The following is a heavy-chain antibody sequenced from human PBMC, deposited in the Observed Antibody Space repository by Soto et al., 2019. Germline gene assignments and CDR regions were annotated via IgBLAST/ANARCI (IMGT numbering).Heavy chain of an antibody. J-gene: IGHJ3*02. CDR3: AREVAGVVTAMGNAFDI. CDR2: ISPYNGNT. CDR1: GYSFTSYG. Sequence: ASVKVSCKASGYSFTSYGISWVRQAPGQGLEWLGWISPYNGNTNYAQKFQGRVTMTTDTSTSTAYMDLRSLRSDDTAVYFCAREVAGVVTAMGNAFDIWGQGTMVTVSS. V-gene: IGHV1-18*01. D-gene: IGHD5-18*01.